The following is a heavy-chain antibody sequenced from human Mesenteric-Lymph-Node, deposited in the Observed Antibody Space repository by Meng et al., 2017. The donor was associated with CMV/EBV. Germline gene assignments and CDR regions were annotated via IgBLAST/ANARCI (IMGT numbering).Heavy chain of an antibody. CDR2: ISGTGGST. CDR1: GFTFRSYA. D-gene: IGHD3-3*01. CDR3: ARARPITIFGVVHSAYYFDY. V-gene: IGHV3-23*01. Sequence: GESLKISCVASGFTFRSYALTWVRQAPGKGLDWVSGISGTGGSTYYADSVKGRFTISRDNSRNTVYLQMNSLSAEDTAVYYCARARPITIFGVVHSAYYFDYWGQGTLVTVSS. J-gene: IGHJ4*02.